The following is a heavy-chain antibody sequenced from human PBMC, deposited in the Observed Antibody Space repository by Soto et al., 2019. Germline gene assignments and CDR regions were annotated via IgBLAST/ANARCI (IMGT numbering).Heavy chain of an antibody. J-gene: IGHJ6*02. CDR3: ARDFRDPVNYYYGMDV. V-gene: IGHV4-4*02. CDR1: GGSISSSNW. Sequence: QVQLQESGPGLVKPSGTLSLTCAVSGGSISSSNWWSWVRQPPGKGLEWIGEIYHSGSTNYNPSLQSRVTISVDKSKNQFSLELSSVTAADTAVYYCARDFRDPVNYYYGMDVWGQGTTVTVSS. CDR2: IYHSGST. D-gene: IGHD2-21*02.